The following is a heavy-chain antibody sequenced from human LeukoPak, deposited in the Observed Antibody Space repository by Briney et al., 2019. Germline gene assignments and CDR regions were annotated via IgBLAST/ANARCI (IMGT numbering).Heavy chain of an antibody. CDR2: ISYDGSDK. D-gene: IGHD3-10*01. Sequence: PGRSLRLSCAASGFTFNSYGMYWVRQAPGKGLEWVAVISYDGSDKYYADSVKGRFTISRDNSKNTLFLQMNSLRAEDTAVYYCARGGCGSGSVYYYGMNVWGQGTTVTVSS. V-gene: IGHV3-30*03. CDR1: GFTFNSYG. J-gene: IGHJ6*02. CDR3: ARGGCGSGSVYYYGMNV.